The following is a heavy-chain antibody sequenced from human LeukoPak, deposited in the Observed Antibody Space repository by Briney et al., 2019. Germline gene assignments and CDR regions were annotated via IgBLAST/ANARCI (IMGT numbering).Heavy chain of an antibody. CDR1: GYTFTSYY. V-gene: IGHV1-46*01. J-gene: IGHJ5*02. CDR3: ARVGIAVGEWRWFDP. D-gene: IGHD6-19*01. Sequence: ASVKVSCKASGYTFTSYYMHWVRQAPGQGLEWMGLINPSGGSTSYAQKFQGRVTMTRDTSTSTVYMELSSLRSEDTAVYYCARVGIAVGEWRWFDPWGQGTLVTVSS. CDR2: INPSGGST.